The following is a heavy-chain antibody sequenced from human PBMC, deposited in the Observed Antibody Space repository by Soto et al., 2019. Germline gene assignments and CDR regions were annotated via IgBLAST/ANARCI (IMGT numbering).Heavy chain of an antibody. CDR1: GDSVSSNSAA. CDR2: TYYRSKWYN. V-gene: IGHV6-1*01. Sequence: PSQTLSLTCAISGDSVSSNSAAWNWIRQSPSRGLEWLGRTYYRSKWYNDYAVSVKSRITINPDTSKNQFSLQLNSATPEDTAVYYCAREGNYYYGSGSYYSYYYYGMDVWGQGTTVTVSS. CDR3: AREGNYYYGSGSYYSYYYYGMDV. J-gene: IGHJ6*02. D-gene: IGHD3-10*01.